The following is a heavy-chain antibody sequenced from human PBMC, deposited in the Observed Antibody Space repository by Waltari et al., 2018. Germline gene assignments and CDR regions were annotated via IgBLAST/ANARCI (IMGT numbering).Heavy chain of an antibody. CDR1: GYTFTGSY. V-gene: IGHV1-2*06. CDR2: INPNSGGT. Sequence: QVQLVKSGAEVKKPGASVTVSCKASGYTFTGSYITWVRQAPGQGLEWMGRINPNSGGTNYAQKFQGRVTMTRDTSISTAYMELSRLRSDDTAVYYCARVERYYYYMDVWGKGTTVTVSS. CDR3: ARVERYYYYMDV. J-gene: IGHJ6*03.